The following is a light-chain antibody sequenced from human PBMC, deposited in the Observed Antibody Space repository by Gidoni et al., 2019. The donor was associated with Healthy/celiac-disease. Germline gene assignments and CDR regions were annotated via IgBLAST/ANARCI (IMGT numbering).Light chain of an antibody. J-gene: IGKJ1*01. Sequence: IVMTQSPATLSVSPGERATLSCRASQSVSSSTLAWYQQKPGQAPRLLIYGASTRATGIPARFSGSGSGTEFTLTISSLQSEDFAVYYCQQYSNWPRTFGQGTKVEIK. CDR2: GAS. V-gene: IGKV3-15*01. CDR1: QSVSSS. CDR3: QQYSNWPRT.